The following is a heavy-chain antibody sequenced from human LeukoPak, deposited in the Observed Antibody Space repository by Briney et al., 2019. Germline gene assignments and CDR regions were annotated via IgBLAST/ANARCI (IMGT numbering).Heavy chain of an antibody. D-gene: IGHD3-3*01. CDR3: ARESPLPDWYYDFWSGYARGWFDP. CDR1: GFTFSSYW. V-gene: IGHV3-7*01. CDR2: IKQDGSEK. Sequence: GGSLRLSCAASGFTFSSYWMSWVRQAPGKGLEWVANIKQDGSEKYYVDSVKGRFTISRDNAKNSLYLQMNSLRAEDTAVYYCARESPLPDWYYDFWSGYARGWFDPWGQGTLVTVSS. J-gene: IGHJ5*02.